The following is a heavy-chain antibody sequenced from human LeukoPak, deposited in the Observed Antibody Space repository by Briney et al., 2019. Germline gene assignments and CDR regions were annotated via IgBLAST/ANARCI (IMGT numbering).Heavy chain of an antibody. D-gene: IGHD2-2*01. Sequence: AAVKVSCKASGYTFTSYGISWVRPATGQGLEWMGWISAYNGNTNYAQKLQGRVTMTTDTATSTAYMELRSLRSEDTAVYYCARDVSSYYGMDVWGQGTTVTVSS. CDR3: ARDVSSYYGMDV. CDR1: GYTFTSYG. V-gene: IGHV1-18*01. J-gene: IGHJ6*02. CDR2: ISAYNGNT.